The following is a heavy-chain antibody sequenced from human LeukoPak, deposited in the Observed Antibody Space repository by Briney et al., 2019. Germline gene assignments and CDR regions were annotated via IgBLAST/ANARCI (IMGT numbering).Heavy chain of an antibody. CDR2: IRTDGSVT. Sequence: GGSLRLSCAASGFTFSRYWMYWVRQAPGKGLVWVSRIRTDGSVTNYADSVKGRFTISRDNAKNSLYLQMNSLRADDTAVYYCAIDTSAERGQQLANWGQGTLVTVSS. D-gene: IGHD6-13*01. V-gene: IGHV3-74*01. J-gene: IGHJ4*02. CDR1: GFTFSRYW. CDR3: AIDTSAERGQQLAN.